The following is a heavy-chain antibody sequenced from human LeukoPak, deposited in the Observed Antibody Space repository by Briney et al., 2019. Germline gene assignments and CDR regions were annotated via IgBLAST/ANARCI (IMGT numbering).Heavy chain of an antibody. CDR3: AGSETGYSRTGDY. CDR1: AFTFSDYW. CDR2: IKEDGSEK. Sequence: GGSLRLSCATSAFTFSDYWMSWVRQTPGKGLEWVANIKEDGSEKYYVDSVKGRFTISRDNAKNSLYLQMNSLRAEDTAVYYCAGSETGYSRTGDYWGQGTLVTVSS. D-gene: IGHD6-13*01. V-gene: IGHV3-7*01. J-gene: IGHJ4*02.